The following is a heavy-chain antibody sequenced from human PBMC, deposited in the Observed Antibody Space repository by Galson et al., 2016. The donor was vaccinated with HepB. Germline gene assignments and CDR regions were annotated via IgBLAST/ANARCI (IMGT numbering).Heavy chain of an antibody. D-gene: IGHD6-19*01. Sequence: SETLSLTCAVYGGSFSGFYWSWVRQPPGKGLEWLGEINHSGSTNYNPSLKSRVTMSLDTSTKNVSLILTSVTVADTAVYYCASSGHTSGWPLYYYFLDVWGKGTAVTVSS. CDR3: ASSGHTSGWPLYYYFLDV. CDR2: INHSGST. J-gene: IGHJ6*03. CDR1: GGSFSGFY. V-gene: IGHV4-34*01.